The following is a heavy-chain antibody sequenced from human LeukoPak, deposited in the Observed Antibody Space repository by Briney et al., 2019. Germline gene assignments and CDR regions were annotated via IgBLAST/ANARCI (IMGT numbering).Heavy chain of an antibody. CDR2: ISWNSGSI. Sequence: PGRSLRLSCAASGFTLDDYAMHWVRQAPGKGLEWVSGISWNSGSIGYADSVKGRFTISRDNAKNSLYLQMNSLRAEDTALYYCAQAGYGYNSGYWGQGTLVTVSS. J-gene: IGHJ4*02. CDR1: GFTLDDYA. CDR3: AQAGYGYNSGY. V-gene: IGHV3-9*01. D-gene: IGHD5-24*01.